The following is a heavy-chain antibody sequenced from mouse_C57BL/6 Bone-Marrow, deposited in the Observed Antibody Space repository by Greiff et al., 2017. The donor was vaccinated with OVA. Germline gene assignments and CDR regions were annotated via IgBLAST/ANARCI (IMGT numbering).Heavy chain of an antibody. CDR3: ARFHVPYYYGSFYFDY. V-gene: IGHV1-7*01. CDR1: GYTFTSYW. Sequence: QVQLQQSGAELAKPGASVKLSCKASGYTFTSYWMHWVKQRPGQGLEWIGYINPSSGYTKYNQKFKDKATLTADKSSSTAYMQLSSLTYEDSAVYYCARFHVPYYYGSFYFDYWGQGTTLTVSS. D-gene: IGHD1-1*01. CDR2: INPSSGYT. J-gene: IGHJ2*01.